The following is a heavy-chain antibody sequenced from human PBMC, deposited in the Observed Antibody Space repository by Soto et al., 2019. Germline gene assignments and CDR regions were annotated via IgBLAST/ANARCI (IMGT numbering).Heavy chain of an antibody. J-gene: IGHJ4*02. D-gene: IGHD5-18*01. CDR1: GGTFSSVV. CDR3: ATSKVGYSFGSPVAF. CDR2: IIPSFNRT. V-gene: IGHV1-69*01. Sequence: QVQLVQSGAEVKKPGSSVKVSCKASGGTFSSVVISWVRQAPGQGPEWMGGIIPSFNRTNYAQKFQGRVTITADESTTTCYMELSSLRSGDTAVYYCATSKVGYSFGSPVAFWGQGTRVTVSS.